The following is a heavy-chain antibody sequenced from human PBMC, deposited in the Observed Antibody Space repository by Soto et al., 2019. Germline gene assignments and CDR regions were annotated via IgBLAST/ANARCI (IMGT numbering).Heavy chain of an antibody. CDR2: INAGNGNT. D-gene: IGHD5-18*01. J-gene: IGHJ4*02. Sequence: GASVKVSCKASGYTFTSYAMHWVRQAPGQRLEWMGWINAGNGNTKYSQKFQGRVTITRDTSASTAYMELSSLRSEDTAVYYCARGDTAMVTGYGYWGQGTLVTVSS. V-gene: IGHV1-3*01. CDR1: GYTFTSYA. CDR3: ARGDTAMVTGYGY.